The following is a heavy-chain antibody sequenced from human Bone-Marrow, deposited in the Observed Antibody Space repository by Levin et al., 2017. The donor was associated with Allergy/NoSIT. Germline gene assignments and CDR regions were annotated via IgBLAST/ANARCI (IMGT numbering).Heavy chain of an antibody. CDR2: INHSGST. V-gene: IGHV4-34*01. Sequence: SETLSLTCAVYGGSFSDYYWSWIRQPPGKGLEWIGEINHSGSTNYNPSLKSRVTISLDTSKKQFSLKLSSVTAADTAVYYCARGGGSIRMLYADWFDPWGQGTLVTVSS. CDR3: ARGGGSIRMLYADWFDP. CDR1: GGSFSDYY. D-gene: IGHD2-8*01. J-gene: IGHJ5*02.